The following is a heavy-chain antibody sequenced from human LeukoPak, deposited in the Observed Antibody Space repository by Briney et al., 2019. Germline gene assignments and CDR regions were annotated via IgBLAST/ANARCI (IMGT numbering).Heavy chain of an antibody. Sequence: GGSLRLSCAASGFTFSSYGMHWVRQAPGKGLEWVAVIWYDGSNKYYADSVKGRFTISRDNSKNTLYLQMNSLRAEDTAVYYCASGTSGWYPWGQGTLVTVSS. CDR2: IWYDGSNK. V-gene: IGHV3-33*08. CDR3: ASGTSGWYP. D-gene: IGHD6-19*01. J-gene: IGHJ5*02. CDR1: GFTFSSYG.